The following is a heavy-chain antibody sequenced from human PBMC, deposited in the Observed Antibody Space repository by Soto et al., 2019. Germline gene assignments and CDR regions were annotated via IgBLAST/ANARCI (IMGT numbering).Heavy chain of an antibody. J-gene: IGHJ4*02. CDR3: AHRPSGWYLFDY. CDR1: GFSLTTIDWV. V-gene: IGHV2-5*01. CDR2: IYWNDDK. Sequence: QITLKESGPTLVRPTQTLTLTCTFSGFSLTTIDWVWAGIGQPPGKALEWLALIYWNDDKRYSPSLKARLTITKDTSKNQVVLTMTNMDPVDTATYYCAHRPSGWYLFDYWGQGTLVTVSS. D-gene: IGHD6-19*01.